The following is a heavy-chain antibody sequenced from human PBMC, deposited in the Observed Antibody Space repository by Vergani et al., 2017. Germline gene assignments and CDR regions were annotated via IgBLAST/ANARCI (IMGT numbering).Heavy chain of an antibody. CDR1: CGSISSSNW. J-gene: IGHJ6*03. CDR3: SRTIAVAGTGYYYYYMDV. D-gene: IGHD6-19*01. V-gene: IGHV4-4*02. Sequence: QVQLQESGPGLVKPSGTLSLTCAVSCGSISSSNWWSWVRQPPGKGLEWIVEIYHSGSTNYNPSLKSRVTISVDKSKNQFSLKLSSVTAADTSVYYCSRTIAVAGTGYYYYYMDVWGKGTTVTVSS. CDR2: IYHSGST.